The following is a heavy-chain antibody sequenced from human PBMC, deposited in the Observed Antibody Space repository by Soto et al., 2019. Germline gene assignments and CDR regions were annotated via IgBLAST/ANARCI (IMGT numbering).Heavy chain of an antibody. J-gene: IGHJ6*02. Sequence: QVHLVESGGGVAQPGRSPRLSCVASGFTFSNYGMHWVRQAPGKGLEWVAVISYDGSNKYYADSVKGRFTISRDNSKNTLYLQMTSLRTEDTALYYCAKLDEGGLQYAYYAMDVWGQGTTVTVSS. D-gene: IGHD2-15*01. CDR2: ISYDGSNK. CDR1: GFTFSNYG. CDR3: AKLDEGGLQYAYYAMDV. V-gene: IGHV3-30*18.